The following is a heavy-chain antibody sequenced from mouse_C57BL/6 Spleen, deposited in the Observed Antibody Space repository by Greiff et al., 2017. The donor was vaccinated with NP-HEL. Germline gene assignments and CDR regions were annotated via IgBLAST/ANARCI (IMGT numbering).Heavy chain of an antibody. J-gene: IGHJ2*01. D-gene: IGHD2-4*01. CDR2: IYPRSGNT. V-gene: IGHV1-81*01. Sequence: VQLQQSGAELARPGASVKLSCKASGYTFTSYGISWVKQRTGQGLEWIVEIYPRSGNTYYNEKFKGKATLTADKSSSTAYMELRSLTSEDSAVYFCARPPYDYDQDYWGQGTTLTVSS. CDR3: ARPPYDYDQDY. CDR1: GYTFTSYG.